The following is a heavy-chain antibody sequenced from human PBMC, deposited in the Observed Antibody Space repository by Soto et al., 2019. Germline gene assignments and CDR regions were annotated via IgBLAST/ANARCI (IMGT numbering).Heavy chain of an antibody. Sequence: QVQLQESGPGLVKPSGTLSLTCAVSSGSITSSNWWSWVRQPPGKGLEWIGEVSHTGNTNYIPSLKSRVTISVDKSSNQSSLRLSSVTAADTAVYYCARNRYGGYDFEYWGQGTLVTVSS. D-gene: IGHD5-12*01. CDR1: SGSITSSNW. CDR2: VSHTGNT. J-gene: IGHJ4*02. CDR3: ARNRYGGYDFEY. V-gene: IGHV4-4*02.